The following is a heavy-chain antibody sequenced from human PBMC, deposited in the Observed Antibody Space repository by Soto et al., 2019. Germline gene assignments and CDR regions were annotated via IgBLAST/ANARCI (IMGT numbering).Heavy chain of an antibody. CDR3: ASFIVGLDY. D-gene: IGHD1-26*01. V-gene: IGHV4-39*01. J-gene: IGHJ4*02. CDR1: GGSISSSSYY. Sequence: SETLSLTCTVSGGSISSSSYYWGWIRQPPGKGLEWIGSIYYSGSTYYNPSLKRRVTISVDTSKNQFSRKLSSVTAADTAVYYCASFIVGLDYWGQGTLVTVSS. CDR2: IYYSGST.